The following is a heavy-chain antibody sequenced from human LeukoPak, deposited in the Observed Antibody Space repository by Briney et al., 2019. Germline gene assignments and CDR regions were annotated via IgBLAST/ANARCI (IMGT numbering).Heavy chain of an antibody. CDR3: ARHAWVGRTGFDY. D-gene: IGHD2-8*02. J-gene: IGHJ4*02. CDR2: IYYSGTT. CDR1: GISISTYY. Sequence: PSETLSLTYAVSGISISTYYWSWIRQPPGKGLEWIGSIYYSGTTHYNPSLKSRATLSVDTSKNQFSLNLSSVTAPDTAVYYCARHAWVGRTGFDYWGRGTLVTVSS. V-gene: IGHV4-59*05.